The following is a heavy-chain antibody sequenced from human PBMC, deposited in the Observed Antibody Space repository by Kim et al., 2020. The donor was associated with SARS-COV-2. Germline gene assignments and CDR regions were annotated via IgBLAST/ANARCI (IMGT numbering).Heavy chain of an antibody. J-gene: IGHJ4*02. V-gene: IGHV4-34*01. CDR1: GGSFSGYY. Sequence: SETLSLTCAVYGGSFSGYYWSWIRQPPGKGLEWIGEINHSGSTNYNPSLKSRVTISVDTSKNQFSLKLSSVTAADTAVYYCARVTAALGYWGQGTLVTVS. CDR3: ARVTAALGY. CDR2: INHSGST. D-gene: IGHD6-13*01.